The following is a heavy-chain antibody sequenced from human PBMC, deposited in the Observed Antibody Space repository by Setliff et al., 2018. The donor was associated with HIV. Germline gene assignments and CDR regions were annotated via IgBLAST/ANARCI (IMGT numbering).Heavy chain of an antibody. J-gene: IGHJ6*03. CDR3: TSRLEYSSTWAQMFGFFQSYMDV. D-gene: IGHD3-3*01. Sequence: PGKGLQWIGGLYHTGKTYYNPSLKSRVNISVDTSKTQFSLHLKSVTASDTAKYFCTSRLEYSSTWAQMFGFFQSYMDVWGNGTTVTVSS. CDR2: LYHTGKT. V-gene: IGHV4-39*01.